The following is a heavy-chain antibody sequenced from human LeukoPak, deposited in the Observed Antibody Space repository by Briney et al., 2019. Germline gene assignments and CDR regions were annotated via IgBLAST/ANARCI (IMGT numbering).Heavy chain of an antibody. Sequence: QSGGPLTLSCGASGLLHSRHDVLWARQAPGGGVVGVSWLCGRELRTYYAESVKGRFTISRDNAKNTLYLQMNSLRAEDTAIYYCARHHFYSHNAGIDVWGQGTTVTVSS. D-gene: IGHD4-11*01. V-gene: IGHV3-23*01. CDR2: LCGRELRT. J-gene: IGHJ6*02. CDR1: GLLHSRHD. CDR3: ARHHFYSHNAGIDV.